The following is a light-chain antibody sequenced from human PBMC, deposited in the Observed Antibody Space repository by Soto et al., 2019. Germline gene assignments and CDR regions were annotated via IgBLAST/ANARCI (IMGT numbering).Light chain of an antibody. J-gene: IGKJ1*01. CDR2: GAF. CDR3: QQSTNWPHT. Sequence: EIVMTQSPATLSVSPGERATLSCRASQRIGSNLAWYQQKPGQAPRLLFYGAFTRATGIPARFSGSGSGTEFTLTIRSLQSEDFAVYYCQQSTNWPHTFGQGTKVEIK. V-gene: IGKV3-15*01. CDR1: QRIGSN.